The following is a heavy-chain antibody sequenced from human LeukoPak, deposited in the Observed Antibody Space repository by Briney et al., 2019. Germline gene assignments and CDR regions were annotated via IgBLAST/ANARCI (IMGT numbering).Heavy chain of an antibody. D-gene: IGHD3-10*01. J-gene: IGHJ4*02. CDR1: GFAFNTYA. CDR3: AGEIFGLGSYPDF. CDR2: IWHDGSHK. V-gene: IGHV3-33*01. Sequence: PGTSLRLSCAASGFAFNTYAMHWVRQAPGKGLEWVTLIWHDGSHKFYIDSVRGRFTISRDNSKNTVYLQMNGLRAEDTAVYYCAGEIFGLGSYPDFWGQGTLVTVSS.